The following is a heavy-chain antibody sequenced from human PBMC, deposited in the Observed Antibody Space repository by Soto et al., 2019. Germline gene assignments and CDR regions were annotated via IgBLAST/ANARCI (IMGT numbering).Heavy chain of an antibody. V-gene: IGHV1-18*01. CDR2: ISAYNGNT. J-gene: IGHJ6*02. D-gene: IGHD1-26*01. CDR3: ARDLGATKVYYSGMDV. CDR1: GYTFTSYG. Sequence: GASVKVSCMSSGYTFTSYGISWVRQAPGQGLEWMGWISAYNGNTNYAQKLQGRVTMTTDTSTSTAYMELRSLRSDDTAVYYCARDLGATKVYYSGMDVWGHGTTVTVSS.